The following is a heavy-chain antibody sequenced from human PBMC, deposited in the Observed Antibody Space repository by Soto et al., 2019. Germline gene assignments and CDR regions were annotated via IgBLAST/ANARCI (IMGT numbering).Heavy chain of an antibody. V-gene: IGHV1-8*01. CDR1: GYTFTSYD. CDR2: MNPNSGNT. CDR3: AKPSQGALYYYGMDV. J-gene: IGHJ6*02. Sequence: ASVKVSCKASGYTFTSYDINWVRQATGQGLEWMGWMNPNSGNTGYAQKFQGRVTMTRNTSISTAYMELSSLRSEDTAVYYCAKPSQGALYYYGMDVWGQGTTVTVSS.